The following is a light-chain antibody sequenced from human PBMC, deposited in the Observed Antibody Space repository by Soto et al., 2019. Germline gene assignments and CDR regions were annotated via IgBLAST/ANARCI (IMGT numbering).Light chain of an antibody. Sequence: QSVLTQPASVSGAPGQRVTISCTGSSSNIGAGYGVHWYQQAPGAVPKLIIYGNNNRPSGVPDRISGSKSGTSVTLAITGLQADDEADYYCQSYDNSLNGGVFGGGTKLTVL. CDR2: GNN. CDR1: SSNIGAGYG. V-gene: IGLV1-40*01. CDR3: QSYDNSLNGGV. J-gene: IGLJ3*02.